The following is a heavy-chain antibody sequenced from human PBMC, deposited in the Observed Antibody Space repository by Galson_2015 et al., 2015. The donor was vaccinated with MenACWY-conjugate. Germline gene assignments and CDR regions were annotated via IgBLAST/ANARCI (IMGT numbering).Heavy chain of an antibody. V-gene: IGHV3-7*03. CDR1: GFAFSNYW. D-gene: IGHD3-10*01. J-gene: IGHJ6*02. CDR3: AREGRASHVMDD. Sequence: SLRLSCAASGFAFSNYWLSWVRQAPGKGLEWVANINQGGSNKYYVDSVKGRFTISRDDAKNSLSLQMNSLRAEDTAVYFCAREGRASHVMDDWGQGTPVTVSS. CDR2: INQGGSNK.